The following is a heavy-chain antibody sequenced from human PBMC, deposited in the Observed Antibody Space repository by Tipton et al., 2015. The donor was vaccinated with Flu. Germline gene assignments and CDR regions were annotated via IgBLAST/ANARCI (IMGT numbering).Heavy chain of an antibody. D-gene: IGHD3-10*01. V-gene: IGHV4-59*01. Sequence: TLSLTCTVSGGSISSYYWSWIRQPPGKGLEWIGYIYYSGSTNYNPSLKSRVTISVDTSKNQFSLKLTSVTAADTALYYCARGVEGYYGPLDYWGQGTLVTVSS. J-gene: IGHJ4*02. CDR2: IYYSGST. CDR1: GGSISSYY. CDR3: ARGVEGYYGPLDY.